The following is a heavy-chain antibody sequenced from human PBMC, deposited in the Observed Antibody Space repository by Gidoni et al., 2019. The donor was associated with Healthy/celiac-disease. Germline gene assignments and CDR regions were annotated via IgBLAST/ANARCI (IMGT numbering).Heavy chain of an antibody. J-gene: IGHJ6*02. CDR2: IISIFGTA. D-gene: IGHD2-21*02. Sequence: QGKLVQSGAEVKKPGSSVKVSCKASGGNYSSYAISWVRQAPGQGLEWMGGIISIFGTANYAQQFQGRVTITADESTSTAYMELSSLISEDTAVYYCASCVVTLNYYYYGMDVWGQGTTVTVSS. CDR3: ASCVVTLNYYYYGMDV. CDR1: GGNYSSYA. V-gene: IGHV1-69*01.